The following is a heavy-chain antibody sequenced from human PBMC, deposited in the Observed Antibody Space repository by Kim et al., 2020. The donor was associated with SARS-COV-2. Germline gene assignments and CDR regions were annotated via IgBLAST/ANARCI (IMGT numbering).Heavy chain of an antibody. D-gene: IGHD3-3*01. CDR1: GGSFSGYY. V-gene: IGHV4-34*01. CDR3: ARGHRIAIGVYYFDY. CDR2: INHSGST. J-gene: IGHJ4*02. Sequence: SETLSLTCAVYGGSFSGYYWSWIRQPPGKGLEWIGEINHSGSTNYNPSLKSRVTISVDTSKNQFSLKLSSVTAADTAVYYCARGHRIAIGVYYFDYWGQG.